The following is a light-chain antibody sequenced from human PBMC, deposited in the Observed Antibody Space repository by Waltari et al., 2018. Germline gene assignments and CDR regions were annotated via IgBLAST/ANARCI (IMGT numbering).Light chain of an antibody. CDR3: QQYATSPRIT. J-gene: IGKJ5*01. V-gene: IGKV3-20*01. CDR2: GAS. Sequence: EIVLTQSPGTLSLSPGERATLSCRASQSVTNTFLAWYQQKPGQAPNLLIYGASKRATGIPDRFSGSGSVTDFTLTISRLEPEDFAVYYCQQYATSPRITFGQGTRLEI. CDR1: QSVTNTF.